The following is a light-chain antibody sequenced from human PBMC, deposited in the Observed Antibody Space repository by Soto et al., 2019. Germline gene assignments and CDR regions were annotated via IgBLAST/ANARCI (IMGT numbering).Light chain of an antibody. CDR2: EVS. V-gene: IGLV2-14*01. J-gene: IGLJ1*01. CDR1: SXDVGAYNY. CDR3: SSLTTSFTYV. Sequence: VLAQPASVSGSPGQSVAISCTGTSXDVGAYNYISWYQQHPGKAPKLLLSEVSNRPSGVSDRFSGSKSGNTASLTISGLQAEDEADYYCSSLTTSFTYVFGTGTKVTVL.